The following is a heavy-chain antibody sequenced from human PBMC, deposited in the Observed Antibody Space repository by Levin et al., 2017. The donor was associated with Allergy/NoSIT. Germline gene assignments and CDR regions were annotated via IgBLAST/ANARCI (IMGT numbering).Heavy chain of an antibody. V-gene: IGHV3-74*01. Sequence: GESLKISCAASGFTFSSYWMHWVRQAPGKGLVWVSRINSDGSNKNYADSVKGRFTISRENAKNTLYLQMNSLRAEDTAVYYCARALIVGATSGGDYWGQGTLVTVSS. CDR2: INSDGSNK. J-gene: IGHJ4*02. CDR1: GFTFSSYW. D-gene: IGHD1-26*01. CDR3: ARALIVGATSGGDY.